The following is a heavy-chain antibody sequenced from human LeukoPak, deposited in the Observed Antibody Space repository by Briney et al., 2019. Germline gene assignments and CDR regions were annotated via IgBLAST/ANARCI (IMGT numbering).Heavy chain of an antibody. Sequence: GGSLRLSCAASGFTFSSYSMNWVRQAPGKGLEWVSGISWNSGSIGYADSVKGRFTISRDNAKNSLYLQMNSLRAEDTALYYCAKALGYCSGGSCYQADYYYYYGMDVWGQGTTVTVSS. V-gene: IGHV3-9*01. J-gene: IGHJ6*02. CDR3: AKALGYCSGGSCYQADYYYYYGMDV. CDR1: GFTFSSYS. CDR2: ISWNSGSI. D-gene: IGHD2-15*01.